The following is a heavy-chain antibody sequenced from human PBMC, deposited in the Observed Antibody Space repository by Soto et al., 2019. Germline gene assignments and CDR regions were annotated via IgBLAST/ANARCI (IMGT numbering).Heavy chain of an antibody. CDR3: AVTQQLAYYYYYGMDV. J-gene: IGHJ6*02. CDR1: GASISSSSYY. CDR2: IYYSGST. V-gene: IGHV4-39*01. Sequence: PSETLSLTCTVSGASISSSSYYWGWIRQPPGKGLEWIGSIYYSGSTYYNPSLKSRVTISVDTSKNQFSLRLSSVTAADTAVYYCAVTQQLAYYYYYGMDVWGQGTTVTVSS. D-gene: IGHD6-13*01.